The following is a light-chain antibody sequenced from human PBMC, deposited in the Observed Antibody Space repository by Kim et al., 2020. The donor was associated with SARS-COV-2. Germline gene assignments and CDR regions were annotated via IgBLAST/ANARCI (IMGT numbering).Light chain of an antibody. Sequence: DIQMTQSPSTLSASVGDRVTITCRASQSISSWLAWYQQKPRKAPKLLIYKASSLESGVPSRFSGSGSGTEFTLTISSLQPDDFATYYCQQYNSYLLTFGGGTKVDIK. CDR1: QSISSW. J-gene: IGKJ4*01. CDR3: QQYNSYLLT. CDR2: KAS. V-gene: IGKV1-5*03.